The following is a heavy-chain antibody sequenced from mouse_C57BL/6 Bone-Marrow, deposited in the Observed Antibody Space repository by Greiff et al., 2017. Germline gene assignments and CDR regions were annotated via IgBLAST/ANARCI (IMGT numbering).Heavy chain of an antibody. V-gene: IGHV10-1*01. CDR2: IRSKSNNYAT. D-gene: IGHD1-1*01. CDR3: VREYGSSYPWYFDV. Sequence: EVHLLESGGGLVQPKGSLKLSCAASGFSFNTYAMNWVRQAPGKGLEWVARIRSKSNNYATYYADSVKDRFTISRDDSESMLYLQMNNLKTEDTAMYYCVREYGSSYPWYFDVWGTGTTVTVSS. CDR1: GFSFNTYA. J-gene: IGHJ1*03.